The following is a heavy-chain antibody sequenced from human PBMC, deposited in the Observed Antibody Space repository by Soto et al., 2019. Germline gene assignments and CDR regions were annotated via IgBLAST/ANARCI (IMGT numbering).Heavy chain of an antibody. Sequence: SETLSLTCTVSGGSISSYYWSWIRQPPGKGLEWIGYIYYSGSTNYNPSLKSRVTISVDTSKNQFSLKLSSVTAADTAVYYCARSRLTTVVTLFDYWGQGTLVTVSS. D-gene: IGHD4-17*01. J-gene: IGHJ4*02. CDR1: GGSISSYY. V-gene: IGHV4-59*01. CDR3: ARSRLTTVVTLFDY. CDR2: IYYSGST.